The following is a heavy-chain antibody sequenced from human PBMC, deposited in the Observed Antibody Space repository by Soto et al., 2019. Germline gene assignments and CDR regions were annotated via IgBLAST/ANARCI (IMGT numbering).Heavy chain of an antibody. V-gene: IGHV1-69*01. Sequence: QVQLVQSGAEVKKPGSSVKVSCKASGGTCSSYAISWVRQAPGQGLEWMGGIIPIFGTANYAQKFQSRVTIAADESTSTAYMELSSLRSEDTAVYYCARVRDCGGDCYTYYFDYWGQGTLVTVSS. CDR2: IIPIFGTA. D-gene: IGHD2-21*02. CDR3: ARVRDCGGDCYTYYFDY. CDR1: GGTCSSYA. J-gene: IGHJ4*02.